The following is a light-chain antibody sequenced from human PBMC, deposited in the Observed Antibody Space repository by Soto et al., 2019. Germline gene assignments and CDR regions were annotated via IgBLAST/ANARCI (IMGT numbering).Light chain of an antibody. V-gene: IGLV1-44*01. Sequence: QSVLTQPPSVSGTRAQRFTIPCSESSSNIGSNSVNWYQQLPGAAPKLLISNNDQRPSGVPGRFSGSKSGTSGSLAISGLQSEDEADYYCAAWDGRLNGHVFGTGTKFTVL. CDR3: AAWDGRLNGHV. CDR2: NND. J-gene: IGLJ1*01. CDR1: SSNIGSNS.